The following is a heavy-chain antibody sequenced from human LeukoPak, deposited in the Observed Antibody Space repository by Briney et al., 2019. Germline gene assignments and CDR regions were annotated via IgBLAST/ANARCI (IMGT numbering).Heavy chain of an antibody. CDR2: MTTSGNTI. Sequence: PGGSLRLSCVVSGITFSGYSMIWVRQAPGKGLEWLSFMTTSGNTIFYAESVKERFTISRDNAKKTLYPQMNSLRDEDTAVYYCARVGGATAVTMYFEYWGQGTLVTVSS. V-gene: IGHV3-48*02. CDR3: ARVGGATAVTMYFEY. CDR1: GITFSGYS. D-gene: IGHD1-26*01. J-gene: IGHJ4*02.